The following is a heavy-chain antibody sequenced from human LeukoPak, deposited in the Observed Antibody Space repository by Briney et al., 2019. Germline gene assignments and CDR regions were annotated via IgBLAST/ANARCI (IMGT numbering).Heavy chain of an antibody. CDR2: IYRSGGT. CDR1: GFPISSHY. CDR3: TRTIPPAH. D-gene: IGHD5-24*01. J-gene: IGHJ4*02. Sequence: PGGSLRLSCTASGFPISSHYISWVRQAPGKVLDWVSVIYRSGGTYFADSVKGRFTISRDDSQNTVSLQMNNLRAEDTAVYYCTRTIPPAHWGQGTLVTVSS. V-gene: IGHV3-53*01.